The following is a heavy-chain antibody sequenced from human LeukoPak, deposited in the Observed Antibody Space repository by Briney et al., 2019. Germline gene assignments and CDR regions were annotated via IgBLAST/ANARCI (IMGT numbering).Heavy chain of an antibody. Sequence: GGSLRLSCAASGFTFSSYEMNWVRQAPGKGLEWVSYISSSGSTIYYADSVKGRFTISRDNAKNSLYLQMNSLRAEDTAVYYCARDLIAAAGTSSARGYWGQGTLVTVYS. V-gene: IGHV3-48*03. D-gene: IGHD6-13*01. CDR3: ARDLIAAAGTSSARGY. CDR2: ISSSGSTI. J-gene: IGHJ4*02. CDR1: GFTFSSYE.